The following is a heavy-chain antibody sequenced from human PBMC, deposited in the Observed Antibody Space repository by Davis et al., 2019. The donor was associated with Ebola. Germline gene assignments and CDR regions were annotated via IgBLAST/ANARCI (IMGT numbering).Heavy chain of an antibody. D-gene: IGHD1-1*01. CDR2: ISGSGGST. CDR1: GFAFASYS. J-gene: IGHJ6*04. Sequence: GESLKISCAASGFAFASYSTNWVRQVPGKGLEWVSAISGSGGSTYYADSVKGRFTISRDNSKNTLYLQMNSLRAEDTALYYCAKRYGYYYGMDVWGKGTTVTVSS. CDR3: AKRYGYYYGMDV. V-gene: IGHV3-23*01.